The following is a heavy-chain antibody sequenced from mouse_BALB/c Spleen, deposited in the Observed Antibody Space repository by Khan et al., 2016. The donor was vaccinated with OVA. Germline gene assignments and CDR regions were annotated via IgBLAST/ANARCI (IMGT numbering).Heavy chain of an antibody. D-gene: IGHD1-1*01. CDR3: ARVNYGSRDYFDY. V-gene: IGHV1-9*01. CDR1: GYTFSGYW. J-gene: IGHJ2*01. CDR2: ILPGSGSR. Sequence: QVQLKQSGAELMKPGASVKISCKATGYTFSGYWLEWVKQRPGHGLEWIGEILPGSGSRNYNEKFKGKATFTADISSKTTYMQISSLTSEDSAVYYCARVNYGSRDYFDYWGQGTTLTVSS.